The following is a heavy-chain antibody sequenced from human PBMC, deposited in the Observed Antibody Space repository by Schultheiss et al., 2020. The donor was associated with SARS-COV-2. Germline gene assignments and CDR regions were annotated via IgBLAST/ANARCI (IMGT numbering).Heavy chain of an antibody. V-gene: IGHV4-34*01. CDR2: INHSGST. CDR1: GGSISSYY. CDR3: AREAGNFCVDV. J-gene: IGHJ6*02. Sequence: SQTLSLTCTVSGGSISSYYWSWIRQPPGKGLEWIGEINHSGSTNYNPSLKSRVTISVDTSKNQFSLKLSSVTAADTAVYYCAREAGNFCVDVWGQGTTVTVSS. D-gene: IGHD6-13*01.